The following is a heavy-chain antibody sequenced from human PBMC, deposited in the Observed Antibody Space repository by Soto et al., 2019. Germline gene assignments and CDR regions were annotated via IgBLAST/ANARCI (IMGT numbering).Heavy chain of an antibody. CDR2: IWYDGSNK. J-gene: IGHJ3*02. D-gene: IGHD2-21*01. V-gene: IGHV3-33*01. CDR3: ARDFRQPGYSRHQTKKTAAFDI. Sequence: HPGGSLRLSCAASGSTFSSYGMHWVRQAPGKGLEWVAVIWYDGSNKYYADSVKGRFTISRDNSKNTLYLQMNSLRAEDTAVYYCARDFRQPGYSRHQTKKTAAFDIWGQGTMVTVSS. CDR1: GSTFSSYG.